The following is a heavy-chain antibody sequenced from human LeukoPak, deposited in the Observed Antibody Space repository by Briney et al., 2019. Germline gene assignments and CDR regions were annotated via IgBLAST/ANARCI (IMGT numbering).Heavy chain of an antibody. D-gene: IGHD6-6*01. J-gene: IGHJ6*03. V-gene: IGHV1-69*13. Sequence: SVKVSCKASGGTFSSYAISWVRQAPGQGLEWMGGIIPIFGTANYAQKFQGRVTITADESTSTAYMELSSLRSEDTAVYYCARHNSSSAYYYYYYMDVWGKGTTVTVSS. CDR2: IIPIFGTA. CDR3: ARHNSSSAYYYYYYMDV. CDR1: GGTFSSYA.